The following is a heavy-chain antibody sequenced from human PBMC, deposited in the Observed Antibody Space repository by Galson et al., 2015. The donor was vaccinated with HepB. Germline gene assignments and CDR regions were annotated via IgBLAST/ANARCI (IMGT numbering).Heavy chain of an antibody. J-gene: IGHJ6*02. Sequence: SLRLSCAASGFTFDDYGMSWVRQAPGKGLEWVSGINWNGGSTGYADSVKGRFIISRDNAKNSLYLHMNSLRAEDTALYHCARDSVGVVPAALMGGGMDVWGQGTTVTVSS. CDR2: INWNGGST. D-gene: IGHD2-2*01. CDR1: GFTFDDYG. V-gene: IGHV3-20*01. CDR3: ARDSVGVVPAALMGGGMDV.